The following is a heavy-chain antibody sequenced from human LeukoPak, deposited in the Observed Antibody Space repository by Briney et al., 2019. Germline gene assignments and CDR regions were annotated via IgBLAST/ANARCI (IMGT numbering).Heavy chain of an antibody. CDR3: ARDMADSSGYYRPLYYYYGMDV. V-gene: IGHV1-18*01. J-gene: IGHJ6*02. D-gene: IGHD3-22*01. CDR2: ISAYNGNT. Sequence: ASVKVSCKASGYTFTSYGISWVRQAPGQGLEWMGWISAYNGNTNYAQKLQGRVTMTTDTSTSTAYMELRSLRSDDTAVYYCARDMADSSGYYRPLYYYYGMDVWGQGTTVTVSS. CDR1: GYTFTSYG.